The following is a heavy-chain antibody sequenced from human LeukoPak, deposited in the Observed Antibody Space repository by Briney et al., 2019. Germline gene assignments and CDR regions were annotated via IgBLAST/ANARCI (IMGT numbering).Heavy chain of an antibody. CDR3: ARAVGPFDF. V-gene: IGHV3-74*01. J-gene: IGHJ3*01. CDR2: IRSDGSST. Sequence: PGGSLRLSCAASGFTFSDYYMSWIRQAPGKGLVWVSRIRSDGSSTSFADSVKGRFTISRDNSKNTLYLQMNSLRAEDTAVYYCARAVGPFDFWGPGTIVIVSS. CDR1: GFTFSDYY.